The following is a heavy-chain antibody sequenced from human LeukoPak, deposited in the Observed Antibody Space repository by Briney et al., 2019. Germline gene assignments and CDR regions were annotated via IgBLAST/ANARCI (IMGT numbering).Heavy chain of an antibody. D-gene: IGHD2-15*01. CDR2: ISGSGGST. CDR3: AKRGYCSSGSCYSGLWAFDI. CDR1: GFTFSSYA. V-gene: IGHV3-23*01. Sequence: TGGSLRLSCAASGFTFSSYAMSWVRQAPGKGLEWVSAISGSGGSTYYADSVKGRFTISRDNSKNTLYLQMNSLRAEDTAIYYCAKRGYCSSGSCYSGLWAFDIWGQGTMVTVSS. J-gene: IGHJ3*02.